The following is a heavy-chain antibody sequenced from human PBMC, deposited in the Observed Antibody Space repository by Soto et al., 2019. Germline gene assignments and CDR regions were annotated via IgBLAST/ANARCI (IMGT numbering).Heavy chain of an antibody. Sequence: EVQLVESGGGLVKPGGSLRLSCAASGFTFSNAWMSWVRQAPGKGLEWDGRIKSKTDGGTTDYAAPVKGRFTISRDDSKNMLYLQMNSLKTEDTAVYYCTPIRYCSSTSCFLFDPWGQGTLVTVSS. D-gene: IGHD2-2*01. CDR2: IKSKTDGGTT. J-gene: IGHJ5*02. V-gene: IGHV3-15*01. CDR3: TPIRYCSSTSCFLFDP. CDR1: GFTFSNAW.